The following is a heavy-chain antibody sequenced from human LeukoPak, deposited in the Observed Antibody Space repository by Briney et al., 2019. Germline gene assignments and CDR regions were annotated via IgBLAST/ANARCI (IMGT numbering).Heavy chain of an antibody. V-gene: IGHV4-39*07. Sequence: SETLSLTCTVSGGSISSSTYYWGWIRQPPGKGLEWIGTIYHSGSTYYNPSLKSRVTISVDTSKNQFSLKLSSVTTADTAVYYCARAKLLWFGWYNWSDPWGQGTLVTVSS. J-gene: IGHJ5*02. CDR2: IYHSGST. CDR1: GGSISSSTYY. CDR3: ARAKLLWFGWYNWSDP. D-gene: IGHD3-10*01.